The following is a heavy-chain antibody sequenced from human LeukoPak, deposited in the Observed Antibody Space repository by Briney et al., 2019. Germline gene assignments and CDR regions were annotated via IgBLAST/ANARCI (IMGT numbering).Heavy chain of an antibody. CDR2: IVVGSGNT. J-gene: IGHJ4*02. V-gene: IGHV1-58*02. Sequence: SVKVSCTASGFTFTISAMQWVRQARGQRLEWIGWIVVGSGNTNYAQKFQERVTITRDMSTSTAYMELSSLRSEDTAVYYCAADWPGPQSYWGQGTLVTVSS. CDR1: GFTFTISA. CDR3: AADWPGPQSY.